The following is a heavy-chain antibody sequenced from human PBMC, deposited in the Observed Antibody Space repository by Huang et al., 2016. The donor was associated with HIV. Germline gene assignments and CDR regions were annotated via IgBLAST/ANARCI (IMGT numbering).Heavy chain of an antibody. CDR1: GFTFSSYS. D-gene: IGHD6-19*01. Sequence: EVQLVESGGGLVKPGGSLRLSCAASGFTFSSYSMNWVRQAPGKGLEWVSSISSSSSNIYYADSVKGRFTISRDNAKNSLYLQMNSLRAEDTDVYYCARVGGVAAGTFGTFDIWGQGTMVTVSS. J-gene: IGHJ3*02. CDR2: ISSSSSNI. V-gene: IGHV3-21*01. CDR3: ARVGGVAAGTFGTFDI.